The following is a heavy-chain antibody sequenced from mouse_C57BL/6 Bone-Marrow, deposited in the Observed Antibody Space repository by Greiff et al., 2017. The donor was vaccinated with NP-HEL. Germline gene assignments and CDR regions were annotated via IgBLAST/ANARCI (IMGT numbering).Heavy chain of an antibody. CDR2: INPSTGGT. D-gene: IGHD2-4*01. Sequence: VHVKQSGPELVKPGASVKISCKASGYSFTGYYMNWVKQSPEKSLEWIGEINPSTGGTTYNQKFKAKATLTVDKSSSTAYMQLKSLTSEDSAVYYCAREGAIYYDYDGGFAYWGQGTLVTVSA. CDR1: GYSFTGYY. J-gene: IGHJ3*01. CDR3: AREGAIYYDYDGGFAY. V-gene: IGHV1-42*01.